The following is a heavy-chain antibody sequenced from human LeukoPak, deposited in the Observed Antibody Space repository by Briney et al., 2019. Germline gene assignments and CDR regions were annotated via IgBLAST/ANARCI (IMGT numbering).Heavy chain of an antibody. CDR2: IIPIFGTA. J-gene: IGHJ6*03. CDR1: GGTFSSYA. Sequence: ASVKVSCKASGGTFSSYAISWVRQAPGQGLEWMGGIIPIFGTANYAQKFQGRVTITADESTSTAYMELSSLRSEDTAVYYCASPPTNYDFWSGSYYYYMDVWGKGTTVTVSS. V-gene: IGHV1-69*13. D-gene: IGHD3-3*01. CDR3: ASPPTNYDFWSGSYYYYMDV.